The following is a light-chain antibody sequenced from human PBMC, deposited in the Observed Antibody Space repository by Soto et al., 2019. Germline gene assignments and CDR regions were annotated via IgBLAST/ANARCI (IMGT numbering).Light chain of an antibody. CDR2: DVN. Sequence: QSALTQPASVSGSPGQSITLSCTGTSSDIGGYDYVSWYQRHPAQAPKFIIYDVNNRPSGVSNRFSGSKSGNTASLTISGLQAEDEADYYCTSYASGSSHVVFGGGTKLTVL. CDR3: TSYASGSSHVV. CDR1: SSDIGGYDY. V-gene: IGLV2-14*01. J-gene: IGLJ2*01.